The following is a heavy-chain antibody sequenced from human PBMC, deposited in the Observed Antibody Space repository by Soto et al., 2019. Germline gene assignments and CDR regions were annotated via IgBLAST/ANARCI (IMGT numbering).Heavy chain of an antibody. CDR3: ARENLYCDPTRPFCDY. J-gene: IGHJ4*02. CDR1: GGSISSGDSY. Sequence: QVQLQESGPGLVKPSQTLSLTCTVSGGSISSGDSYWGWIRQPPGKGLEWIGYIYYSGSTYYNPSIKSRVTISVDTSKNQFSLKLSSVTAADTAVYYCARENLYCDPTRPFCDYWGQGTLVTVSS. V-gene: IGHV4-30-4*01. CDR2: IYYSGST. D-gene: IGHD2-8*02.